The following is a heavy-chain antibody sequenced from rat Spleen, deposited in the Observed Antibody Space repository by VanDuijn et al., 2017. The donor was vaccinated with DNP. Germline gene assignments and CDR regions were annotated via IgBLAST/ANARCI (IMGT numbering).Heavy chain of an antibody. V-gene: IGHV5-7*01. CDR1: GFTFSDYN. CDR3: ARMRGLLLDY. J-gene: IGHJ2*01. D-gene: IGHD1-6*01. CDR2: IAFDGGST. Sequence: EVQLVESGGGLVQPGRSLKLSCAASGFTFSDYNMAWVRQAPKKGLEWVATIAFDGGSTFYQDSVKGRFTISRDSAKITLYLQMNSLRSEDMATYYCARMRGLLLDYWGQGVMVTVSS.